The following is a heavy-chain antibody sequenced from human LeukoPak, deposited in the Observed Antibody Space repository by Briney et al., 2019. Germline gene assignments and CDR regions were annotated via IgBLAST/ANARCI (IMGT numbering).Heavy chain of an antibody. CDR3: ARVWGPISP. V-gene: IGHV4-61*01. Sequence: SETLSLTCSVSGGSVSSGSYYWSWIRQPPGKGLEWIGDIYYSGNTNYNPSLKSRVTISVDTSKNQFSLKLSSVTAADTAVYYCARVWGPISPWGQGTLVTVSS. D-gene: IGHD1-26*01. CDR1: GGSVSSGSYY. J-gene: IGHJ5*02. CDR2: IYYSGNT.